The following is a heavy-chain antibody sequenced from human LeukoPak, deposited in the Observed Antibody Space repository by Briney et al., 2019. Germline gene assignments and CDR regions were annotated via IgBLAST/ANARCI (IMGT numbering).Heavy chain of an antibody. J-gene: IGHJ5*02. CDR3: ARTYGPLNWFDP. D-gene: IGHD3-10*01. Sequence: GESLKISCKASGYSFTSYWIGWVRQMPGKGLEWMGIIYPGDSDTRYNPSFQGQVTISADKSITTAYLQWSSPKDSDTAMYYCARTYGPLNWFDPWGQGTLVTVSS. V-gene: IGHV5-51*01. CDR1: GYSFTSYW. CDR2: IYPGDSDT.